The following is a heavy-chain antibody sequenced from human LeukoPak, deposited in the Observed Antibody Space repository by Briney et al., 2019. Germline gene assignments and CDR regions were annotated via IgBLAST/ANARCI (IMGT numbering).Heavy chain of an antibody. J-gene: IGHJ6*03. V-gene: IGHV4-39*01. D-gene: IGHD2/OR15-2a*01. CDR2: IYYSGNT. Sequence: PSETLSLTCAVSGGSMSTTSYWGWIRQSPGTGLGWIGSIYYSGNTYYNPSLKSRVTISVDTSKNQFSLNLNSVTAADSAVYYCARHFYPYYYYYTDVWSKATTVTVSS. CDR3: ARHFYPYYYYYTDV. CDR1: GGSMSTTSY.